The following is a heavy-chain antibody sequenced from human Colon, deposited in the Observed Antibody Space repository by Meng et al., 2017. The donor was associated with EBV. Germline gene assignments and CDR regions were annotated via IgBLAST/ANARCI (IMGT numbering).Heavy chain of an antibody. CDR3: ARVGAYCGGDCYHPR. CDR2: IYHSGST. V-gene: IGHV4-4*02. D-gene: IGHD2-21*02. CDR1: GGSLSSRNW. Sequence: QVQLQESGPVLVKPSGPLSLTWAVAGGSLSSRNWWSWVRQPPGKGLEWIGEIYHSGSTNYNPSLKSRVTISVDESKNQFSLRLSSVTAADTAVYYCARVGAYCGGDCYHPRWGQGTLVTVSS. J-gene: IGHJ4*02.